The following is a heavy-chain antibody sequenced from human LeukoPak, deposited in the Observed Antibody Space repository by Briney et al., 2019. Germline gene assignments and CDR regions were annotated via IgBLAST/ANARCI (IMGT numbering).Heavy chain of an antibody. CDR2: IDDNGST. J-gene: IGHJ4*02. V-gene: IGHV4-4*09. CDR1: GGSISRYH. Sequence: SETLSLTCTESGGSISRYHWSWIRQPPGKGLEWIGYIDDNGSTKYNPSLKSRVTISVDTSKNQFSVKLNSVTAADTAVYYCARVGRRDGYNLGGNLDYWGQGTLVTVSS. D-gene: IGHD5-24*01. CDR3: ARVGRRDGYNLGGNLDY.